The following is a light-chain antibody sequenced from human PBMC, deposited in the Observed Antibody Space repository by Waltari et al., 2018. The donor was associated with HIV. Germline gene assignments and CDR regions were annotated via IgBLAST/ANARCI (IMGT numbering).Light chain of an antibody. CDR3: LLYFGGVQV. CDR2: ATK. J-gene: IGLJ3*02. V-gene: IGLV7-43*01. CDR1: TGAVTSDNY. Sequence: QTVVTQEPSLTVSSGGTVTLTCASNTGAVTSDNYQNWFQQTPGQPPRPLIYATKNKYSWTPARFSAFFLGGKAALTLSGVQPEDEADYYCLLYFGGVQVFGGGTKLTVL.